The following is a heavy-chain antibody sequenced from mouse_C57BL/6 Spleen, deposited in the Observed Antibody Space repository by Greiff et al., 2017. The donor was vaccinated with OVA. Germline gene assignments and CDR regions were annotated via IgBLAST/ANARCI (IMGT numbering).Heavy chain of an antibody. V-gene: IGHV10-1*01. J-gene: IGHJ1*03. CDR1: GFSFNTYA. Sequence: GGGLVQPKGSLKLSCAASGFSFNTYAMNWVRQAPGKGLEWVARIRSKSNNYATYYADSVKDRFTISRDDSESMLYLQMNNLKTEDTAMYYCVRSDTPRYFDVWGTGTTVTVSS. CDR3: VRSDTPRYFDV. D-gene: IGHD5-1-1*01. CDR2: IRSKSNNYAT.